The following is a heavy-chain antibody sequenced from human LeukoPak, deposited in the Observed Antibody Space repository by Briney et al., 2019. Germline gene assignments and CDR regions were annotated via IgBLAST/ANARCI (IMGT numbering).Heavy chain of an antibody. J-gene: IGHJ4*02. Sequence: EPGGSLRLSCAASGFRDYAMSWVRQAPGKGLEWVSSISNDGGITYYADSVRGRFTISRGNSENTLFLQMNKLYLQMNSLRAEDTATYYCAKGWGVKDYWGQGTLVTVSS. CDR2: ISNDGGIT. V-gene: IGHV3-23*01. CDR1: GFRDYA. CDR3: AKGWGVKDY. D-gene: IGHD3-16*01.